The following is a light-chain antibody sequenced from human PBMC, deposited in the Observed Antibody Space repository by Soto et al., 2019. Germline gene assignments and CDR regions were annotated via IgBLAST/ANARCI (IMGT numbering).Light chain of an antibody. CDR1: SSNIGAGYD. Sequence: QSVLTQPPSVSGAPGQRVSISCTGSSSNIGAGYDVHWYQHLPGTAPKLLIYANNNRPSGVPDRFSGSKSGTSASLAITGLQAEDEADYYCQLYDSSRSPLYVFGTGTKVTVL. CDR3: QLYDSSRSPLYV. V-gene: IGLV1-40*01. J-gene: IGLJ1*01. CDR2: ANN.